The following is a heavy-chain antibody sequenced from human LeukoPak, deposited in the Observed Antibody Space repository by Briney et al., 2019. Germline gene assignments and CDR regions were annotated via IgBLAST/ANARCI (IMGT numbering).Heavy chain of an antibody. J-gene: IGHJ4*02. CDR3: ARARFLEWHFDY. Sequence: SETLSLTCAVYGGSFSGYYWSWIRQPPGKGLEWIGEINHSGGSNYNPSLKSRVTISVDTSKNQFSLKLSSVTAADTAVDYCARARFLEWHFDYWGQGTLVTVSS. CDR1: GGSFSGYY. D-gene: IGHD3-3*01. CDR2: INHSGGS. V-gene: IGHV4-34*01.